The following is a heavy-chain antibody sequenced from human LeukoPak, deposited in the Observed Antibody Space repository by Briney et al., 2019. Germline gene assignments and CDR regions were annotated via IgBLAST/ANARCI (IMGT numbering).Heavy chain of an antibody. J-gene: IGHJ4*02. Sequence: ASVKVSCKASGYTFTSHAMNWVRQAPGQGLEWMGWINTNTRNPTYAQGFTGRFVFSLDTSVSTAYLQISSLKAEDTAVYYCARAFNRIAAAAVKGDYWGQGTLVTVSS. V-gene: IGHV7-4-1*02. CDR1: GYTFTSHA. D-gene: IGHD6-13*01. CDR2: INTNTRNP. CDR3: ARAFNRIAAAAVKGDY.